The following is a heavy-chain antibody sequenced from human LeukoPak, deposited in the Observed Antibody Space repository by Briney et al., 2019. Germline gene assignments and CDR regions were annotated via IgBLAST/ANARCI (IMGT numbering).Heavy chain of an antibody. D-gene: IGHD6-19*01. CDR2: IWYDGSNK. Sequence: PGGSLRLSCAASGFTFSSYGMHWVRQAPCKGLEWVAVIWYDGSNKYYADSVKGRFTISRDNSKNTLYLQMNSLRAEDTAVYYCARAHSSGWYENVDYWGQGTLVTVSS. CDR3: ARAHSSGWYENVDY. J-gene: IGHJ4*02. V-gene: IGHV3-33*01. CDR1: GFTFSSYG.